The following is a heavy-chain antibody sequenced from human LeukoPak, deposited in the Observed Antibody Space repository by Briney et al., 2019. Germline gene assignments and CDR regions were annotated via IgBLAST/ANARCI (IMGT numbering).Heavy chain of an antibody. CDR3: VRDDDYERDDMWYDALDV. J-gene: IGHJ3*01. Sequence: GGSLRLSCAGSGFMFSKYWMTWVRQAPGKGLEWVANIRQDGIRQYYLDSVEGRFSMSRDNAQNSLLLQMNNLRVEDTAIYYCVRDDDYERDDMWYDALDVWGPGTRVTVSS. D-gene: IGHD3-22*01. V-gene: IGHV3-7*01. CDR2: IRQDGIRQ. CDR1: GFMFSKYW.